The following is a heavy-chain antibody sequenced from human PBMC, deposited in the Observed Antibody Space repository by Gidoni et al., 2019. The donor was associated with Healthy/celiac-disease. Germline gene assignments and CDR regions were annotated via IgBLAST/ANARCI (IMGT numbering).Heavy chain of an antibody. CDR3: ARADYGGNGWSV. CDR1: GHPFTSYD. Sequence: QVQLVPSGAEVKKPGASVKVSCKASGHPFTSYDNNWVRPATGQGLEWMGWMNPNSGNTGYAQKFQGRVTMTRNTSISTAYMELSSLRSEDTAVYYCARADYGGNGWSVWGQGTLVTVSS. CDR2: MNPNSGNT. D-gene: IGHD4-17*01. J-gene: IGHJ4*02. V-gene: IGHV1-8*01.